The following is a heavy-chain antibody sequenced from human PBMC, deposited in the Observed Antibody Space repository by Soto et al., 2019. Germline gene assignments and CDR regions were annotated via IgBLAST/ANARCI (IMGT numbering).Heavy chain of an antibody. CDR3: ARGRYGDY. CDR1: GYAFTTYG. J-gene: IGHJ4*02. Sequence: QVHLVQSGAEVKKPGASVKVSCKGSGYAFTTYGITWVRQAPGQGLEWMGWISAHNGNTNYAQNLQGRVTVTRDTSTSTAYMELRSLRSDDMAVYYCARGRYGDYWGQGALVTVSS. D-gene: IGHD1-1*01. CDR2: ISAHNGNT. V-gene: IGHV1-18*03.